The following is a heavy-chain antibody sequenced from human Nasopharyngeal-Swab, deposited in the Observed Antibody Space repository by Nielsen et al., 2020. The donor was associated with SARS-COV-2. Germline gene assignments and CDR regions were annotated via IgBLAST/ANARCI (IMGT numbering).Heavy chain of an antibody. Sequence: GEALKTSCAAFGFTFSSYSMNWVRQAPGKGLEWVSYISSSSSTIYYADSVKGRFTISRDNAKNSLYLQMNSLRAEDTAVYYCARWNSWFDPWGQGTLVTVSS. J-gene: IGHJ5*02. CDR3: ARWNSWFDP. D-gene: IGHD1-1*01. V-gene: IGHV3-48*04. CDR2: ISSSSSTI. CDR1: GFTFSSYS.